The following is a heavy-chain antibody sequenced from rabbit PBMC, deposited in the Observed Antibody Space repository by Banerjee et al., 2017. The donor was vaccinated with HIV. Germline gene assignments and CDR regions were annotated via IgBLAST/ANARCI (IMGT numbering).Heavy chain of an antibody. Sequence: QLVESGGGLVTLGGSLKLSCKASGFDFSSYGISWVRQAPGKGLEWIGYIDPVFGYTYYARWVRGRFTISSDNAQNTLFLRMTSLTAAGTATYFCARVTGYGSTSGHPTRLDLWGPGTLVTVS. CDR3: ARVTGYGSTSGHPTRLDL. V-gene: IGHV1S7*01. D-gene: IGHD1-1*01. CDR2: IDPVFGYT. CDR1: GFDFSSYG. J-gene: IGHJ3*01.